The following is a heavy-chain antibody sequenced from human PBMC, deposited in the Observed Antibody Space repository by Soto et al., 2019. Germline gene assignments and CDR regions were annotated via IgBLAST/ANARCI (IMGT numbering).Heavy chain of an antibody. V-gene: IGHV4-30-4*01. J-gene: IGHJ4*02. Sequence: QVQLQESGPGLVKPSQTLSLTCTVSGGAISSGDYYWSWMRQPPGKGLEWIGYIFYCGSTYNNPSIKSGVTIVVDTSKNLFSLKLSSVTPADTAVYYCARARGARYFDYWGQGTLVTVSS. D-gene: IGHD2-15*01. CDR1: GGAISSGDYY. CDR2: IFYCGST. CDR3: ARARGARYFDY.